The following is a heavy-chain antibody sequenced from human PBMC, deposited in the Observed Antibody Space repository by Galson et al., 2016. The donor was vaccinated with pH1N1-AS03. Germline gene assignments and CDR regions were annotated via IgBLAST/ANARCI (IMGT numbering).Heavy chain of an antibody. D-gene: IGHD1-7*01. V-gene: IGHV1-69*13. CDR1: GGTFSSNA. Sequence: SVKVSCKASGGTFSSNAINWVRQAPGQGLEWIGGIIPMFGTANYAQNFQGSVTITADESTSPAHMELSSLPSEDTAVYFCARDLISQIWNYRGVYYFYFMYVWGKGTMVTFSS. J-gene: IGHJ6*03. CDR2: IIPMFGTA. CDR3: ARDLISQIWNYRGVYYFYFMYV.